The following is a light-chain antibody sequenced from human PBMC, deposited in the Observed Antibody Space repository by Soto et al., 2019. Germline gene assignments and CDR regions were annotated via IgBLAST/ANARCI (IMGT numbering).Light chain of an antibody. CDR2: WAS. CDR1: QSVLYSSNNQKY. V-gene: IGKV4-1*01. J-gene: IGKJ2*01. CDR3: QPYYSTPPT. Sequence: DIVMTQSPDSLAVSLGERATINCKSSQSVLYSSNNQKYLAWYQQKPGQPPKLLIYWASTRESGVPDRFSGSGSGTDFTLTISSLQAEDVAVYYCQPYYSTPPTSGQGTKLEIK.